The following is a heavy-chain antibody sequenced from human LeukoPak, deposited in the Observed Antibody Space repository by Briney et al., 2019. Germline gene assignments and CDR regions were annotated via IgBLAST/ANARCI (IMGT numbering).Heavy chain of an antibody. CDR3: ARDRSKYNYYDSSGYYGDYGMDA. Sequence: SVKVSCKASGGTFSSYAISWVRQAPGQGLEWMGRIIPILGIANYAQKFQGRVTITADKSTSTAYMELSSLRSEDTAVYYCARDRSKYNYYDSSGYYGDYGMDAWGQGTTVTVSS. D-gene: IGHD3-22*01. J-gene: IGHJ6*02. CDR2: IIPILGIA. V-gene: IGHV1-69*04. CDR1: GGTFSSYA.